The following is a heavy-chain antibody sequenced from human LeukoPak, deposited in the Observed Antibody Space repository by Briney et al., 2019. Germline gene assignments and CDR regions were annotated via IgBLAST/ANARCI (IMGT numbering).Heavy chain of an antibody. J-gene: IGHJ4*02. CDR3: AKDMYYDSSGPVFDY. V-gene: IGHV3-74*01. D-gene: IGHD3-22*01. Sequence: GGSLRLSCAASGFTFSSHWMHWVRQGPGKGLVWVSRINSDGSSTTYADSVKGRFTMSRDNAKNTLYLQMNSPRAEDTAVYYCAKDMYYDSSGPVFDYWGQGTLVTVSS. CDR1: GFTFSSHW. CDR2: INSDGSST.